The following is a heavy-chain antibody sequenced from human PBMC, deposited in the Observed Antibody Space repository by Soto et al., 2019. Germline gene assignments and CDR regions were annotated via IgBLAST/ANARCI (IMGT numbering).Heavy chain of an antibody. CDR3: ARVYYDSSGSSFDY. CDR1: GGSISSYY. D-gene: IGHD3-22*01. V-gene: IGHV4-59*01. CDR2: IYYSGST. J-gene: IGHJ4*02. Sequence: SETLSLTCTVSGGSISSYYWSWIRQPPGKGLEWIGYIYYSGSTNYNPSLKSRVTISVDTSKNQFSLKLSSVTAADTAVYYCARVYYDSSGSSFDYWGQGTLVTVSS.